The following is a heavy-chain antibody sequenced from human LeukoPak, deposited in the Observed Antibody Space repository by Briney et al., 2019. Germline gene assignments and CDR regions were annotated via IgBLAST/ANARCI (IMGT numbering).Heavy chain of an antibody. CDR2: INHSGST. D-gene: IGHD2-2*01. Sequence: SETLSLTCAVYGGSFSGYYWSWIRQPPGKGLEWIGEINHSGSTNYNPSLKSRVTISVDTSKNQFSLKLCSVTAADTAVYYCARSHCSSTSCYVRYWGQGTLVTVSS. J-gene: IGHJ4*02. V-gene: IGHV4-34*01. CDR1: GGSFSGYY. CDR3: ARSHCSSTSCYVRY.